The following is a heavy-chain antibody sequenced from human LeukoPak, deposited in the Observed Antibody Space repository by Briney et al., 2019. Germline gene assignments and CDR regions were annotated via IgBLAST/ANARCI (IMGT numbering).Heavy chain of an antibody. CDR2: IRYDGSNK. CDR1: GFTFSSYG. V-gene: IGHV3-30*02. J-gene: IGHJ6*02. Sequence: GGSLRLSCAASGFTFSSYGMHWVRQAPGKGLEWVAFIRYDGSNKYYADSVKGRFTISRDNSKKTLYLQMNSLRAEDTAVYYCAKGGNYYYYYGMDVWGQGTTVTVSS. CDR3: AKGGNYYYYYGMDV. D-gene: IGHD1-26*01.